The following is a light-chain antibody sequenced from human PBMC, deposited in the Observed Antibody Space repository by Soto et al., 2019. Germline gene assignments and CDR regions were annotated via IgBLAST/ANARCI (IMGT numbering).Light chain of an antibody. CDR3: QKYNTASWT. CDR2: AAS. CDR1: QGIGSY. V-gene: IGKV1-27*01. Sequence: DIPMTQSPSSLSASVGDRVTITCRASQGIGSYLDWYQQKPGKTPKLRIYAASTRQSAVPSRFSGSGSGTDFTLTISSRQPEDIATYYCQKYNTASWTFGQGTK. J-gene: IGKJ1*01.